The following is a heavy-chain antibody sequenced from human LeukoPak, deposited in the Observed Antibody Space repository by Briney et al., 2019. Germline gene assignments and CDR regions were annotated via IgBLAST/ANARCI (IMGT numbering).Heavy chain of an antibody. CDR3: AKDGYYYGSGIDY. CDR1: GFTFSSYG. CDR2: IRYDGSNK. J-gene: IGHJ4*02. V-gene: IGHV3-30*02. D-gene: IGHD3-10*01. Sequence: GGSLRLSCAASGFTFSSYGMHWVRQSPGKGLEGVAFIRYDGSNKYYADSVKGRFTISRDNSKNTLYLQMNSLRAEDTAVYYCAKDGYYYGSGIDYWGQGTLVTVSS.